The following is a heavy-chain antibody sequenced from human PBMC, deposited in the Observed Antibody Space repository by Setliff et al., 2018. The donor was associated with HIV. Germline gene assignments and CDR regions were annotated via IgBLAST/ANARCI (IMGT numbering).Heavy chain of an antibody. CDR2: INTKTGNP. CDR1: GYTFSSYS. Sequence: ASVKVSCKASGYTFSSYSLHWVRQAPGQGLEWMGVINTKTGNPTYAQGFTGRFVFSLDTSVSTAYLQISSLKAEDTAVYYCARDQAVGTTNYYYGMDVWGQGTTVTVSS. CDR3: ARDQAVGTTNYYYGMDV. D-gene: IGHD1-26*01. J-gene: IGHJ6*02. V-gene: IGHV7-4-1*02.